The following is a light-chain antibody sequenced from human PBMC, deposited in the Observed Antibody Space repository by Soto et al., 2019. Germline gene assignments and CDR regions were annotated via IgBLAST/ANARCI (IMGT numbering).Light chain of an antibody. Sequence: ETVLTQSRVTLSVSPGDRATLSCKASQSVTINLAWYHQRPGQGPRLLIFGASTRATGIPARFSGSGSDTEFTLTISSLQPEDFGNYYCQQYNKWPQTFGPGTKVDIK. J-gene: IGKJ1*01. V-gene: IGKV3-15*01. CDR3: QQYNKWPQT. CDR2: GAS. CDR1: QSVTIN.